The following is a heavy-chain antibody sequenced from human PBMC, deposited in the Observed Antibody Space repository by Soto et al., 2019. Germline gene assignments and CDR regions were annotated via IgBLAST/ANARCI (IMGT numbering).Heavy chain of an antibody. D-gene: IGHD2-2*01. CDR1: GGSISSYY. CDR3: ARGGIVVVPASVIFDY. CDR2: IYYSGST. Sequence: SETLSLTCTVSGGSISSYYWSWIRQPPGKGLEWIGYIYYSGSTNYNPSLKSRVTISVDTSKNQFSLKLSSVTAADTAVYYCARGGIVVVPASVIFDYWGQGTLVTVSS. V-gene: IGHV4-59*01. J-gene: IGHJ4*02.